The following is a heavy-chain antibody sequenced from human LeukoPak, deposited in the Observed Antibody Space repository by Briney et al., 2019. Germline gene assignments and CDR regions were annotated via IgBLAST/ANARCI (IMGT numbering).Heavy chain of an antibody. CDR2: IYYGQTI. CDR3: VRHDGRGGATMGAFDS. Sequence: PSETLSLTCTNSAASISSSSHHWGWIRQSPGKGLEWIGSIYYGQTIYYNPSLNSRVTISVVTSKDQFTLQLNSVTAADTAVYYCVRHDGRGGATMGAFDSWGQGSLVTVSS. J-gene: IGHJ5*01. V-gene: IGHV4-39*01. D-gene: IGHD4/OR15-4a*01. CDR1: AASISSSSHH.